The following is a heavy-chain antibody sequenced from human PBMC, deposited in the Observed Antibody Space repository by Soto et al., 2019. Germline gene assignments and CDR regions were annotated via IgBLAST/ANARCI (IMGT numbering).Heavy chain of an antibody. V-gene: IGHV3-21*04. CDR3: TREGIGVLPVSLSEYYCGLVL. D-gene: IGHD2-2*01. CDR2: ISTSSDYI. CDR1: GFTFSIYT. Sequence: EVQLVESGGGLVQPGGSLRLSCAASGFTFSIYTMNWVRQAPGKGLEWVSSISTSSDYIYYADSLKGRFTISSDNTKNSLYLQMSSLRVEDTAVYYCTREGIGVLPVSLSEYYCGLVLGGQWTTVTVSS. J-gene: IGHJ6*02.